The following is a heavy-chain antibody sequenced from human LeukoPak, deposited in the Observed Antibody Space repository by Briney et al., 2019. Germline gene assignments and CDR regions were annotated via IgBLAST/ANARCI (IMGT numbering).Heavy chain of an antibody. J-gene: IGHJ4*02. CDR1: GGTFSSYA. Sequence: ASVKVSCKASGGTFSSYAISWVRQAPGQGLEWMGMINPSGGSTTYAQKFQGRVTMTRDTSTSTVYMELSSLRSEDTAVYYCARDVGSSSWYFDYWGQGTLVTVSS. CDR2: INPSGGST. V-gene: IGHV1-46*01. D-gene: IGHD6-13*01. CDR3: ARDVGSSSWYFDY.